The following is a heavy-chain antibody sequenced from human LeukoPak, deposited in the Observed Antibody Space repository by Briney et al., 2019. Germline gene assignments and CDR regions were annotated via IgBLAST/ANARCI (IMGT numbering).Heavy chain of an antibody. V-gene: IGHV4-39*01. Sequence: SDTLSLTCTVPGGSISSSSYYWGWIRQPRGMGLEGIESIYYSGSTFYKPSLTSRVTISVDTSKNQFSLKLSSVTAADTAIYYCARIHPANWNPFNWFDPWGQGTLVTVSS. D-gene: IGHD1-1*01. CDR1: GGSISSSSYY. CDR3: ARIHPANWNPFNWFDP. J-gene: IGHJ5*02. CDR2: IYYSGST.